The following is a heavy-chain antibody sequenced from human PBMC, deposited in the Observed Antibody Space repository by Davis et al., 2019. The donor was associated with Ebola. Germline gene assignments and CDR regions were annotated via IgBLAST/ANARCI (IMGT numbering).Heavy chain of an antibody. V-gene: IGHV4-34*01. J-gene: IGHJ4*02. CDR2: INHSGST. D-gene: IGHD4-11*01. CDR3: ARYRYSNYVDY. CDR1: GGSFSGYY. Sequence: SETLSLTCAVYGGSFSGYYRSWIRQPPGKGLEWIGEINHSGSTNYNPSLKSRVTISVDTSKNQFSLKLSSVTAADTAVYYCARYRYSNYVDYWGQGTLVTVSS.